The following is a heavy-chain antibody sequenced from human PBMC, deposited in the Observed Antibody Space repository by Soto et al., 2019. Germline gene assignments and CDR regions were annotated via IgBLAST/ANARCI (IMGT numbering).Heavy chain of an antibody. V-gene: IGHV1-69*06. D-gene: IGHD2-15*01. CDR3: ARKSGYCSGGSCYSHRYYYYYGMVV. J-gene: IGHJ6*02. CDR1: GGTFSSYA. CDR2: IIPIFGTA. Sequence: QVQLVQSGAEVKKPGSSVKVSCKASGGTFSSYAISWVRQAPGQGLEWMGGIIPIFGTANYAQKFQGRVTITADKSASTAYMELSSLRSEDTAVYYCARKSGYCSGGSCYSHRYYYYYGMVVWGQGTTVTVSS.